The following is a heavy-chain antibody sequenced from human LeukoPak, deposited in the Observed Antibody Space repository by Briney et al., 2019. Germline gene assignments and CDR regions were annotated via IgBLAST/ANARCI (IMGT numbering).Heavy chain of an antibody. D-gene: IGHD2-15*01. Sequence: PGGSLRLSCAASGFTFSSYAMHWVRQAPGKGLEWVAVISYDGSNKYYADSVKGRFTISRDNSKNTLYLQMNSLRAEDTAVYYCASSVVVVANFDYWGQETLVTVSS. CDR2: ISYDGSNK. CDR3: ASSVVVVANFDY. J-gene: IGHJ4*02. CDR1: GFTFSSYA. V-gene: IGHV3-30*04.